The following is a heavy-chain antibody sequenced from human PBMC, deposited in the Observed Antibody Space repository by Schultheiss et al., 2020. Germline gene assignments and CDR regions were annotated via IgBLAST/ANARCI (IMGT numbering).Heavy chain of an antibody. CDR3: AAESRDFSGWPPGDY. CDR1: GFTFSSYW. Sequence: GGSLRLSCAASGFTFSSYWMHWVRQAPGKGLVWVSRINTDGTITTYADSVKGRFTISRDNAKNTAYLQMRSLRSEDTAVYYCAAESRDFSGWPPGDYWGQGTLVTVSS. D-gene: IGHD6-19*01. V-gene: IGHV3-74*03. CDR2: INTDGTIT. J-gene: IGHJ4*02.